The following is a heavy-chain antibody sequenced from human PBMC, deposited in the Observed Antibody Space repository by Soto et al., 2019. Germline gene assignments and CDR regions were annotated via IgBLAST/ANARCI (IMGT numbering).Heavy chain of an antibody. Sequence: ASVKVSCKASGYTFTGYYMHWVRQAPGQGLEWMGWINPNSGGTNYAQKFQGWVTMTRDTSISTAYMELSRLRSDDTAVYYCARGQQTRRLTIFGVVISGAFDIWGQGTMVTV. CDR2: INPNSGGT. CDR3: ARGQQTRRLTIFGVVISGAFDI. D-gene: IGHD3-3*01. J-gene: IGHJ3*02. CDR1: GYTFTGYY. V-gene: IGHV1-2*04.